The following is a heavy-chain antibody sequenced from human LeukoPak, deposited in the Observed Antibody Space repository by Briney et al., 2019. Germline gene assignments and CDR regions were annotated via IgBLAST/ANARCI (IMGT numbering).Heavy chain of an antibody. CDR2: IYYSGST. CDR1: GGSISSSSYY. CDR3: AKRGSNTWSDFDY. V-gene: IGHV4-39*07. Sequence: SETLSLTCTVSGGSISSSSYYWGWIRQPPGKGLEWIGSIYYSGSTYYNPSLKSRATISVDTSKNQFSLKLNSVTAADTAVYYCAKRGSNTWSDFDYWGQGTLVTVSS. J-gene: IGHJ4*02. D-gene: IGHD6-13*01.